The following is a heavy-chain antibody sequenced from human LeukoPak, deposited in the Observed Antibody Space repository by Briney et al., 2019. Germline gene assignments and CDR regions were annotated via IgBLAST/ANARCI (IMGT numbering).Heavy chain of an antibody. J-gene: IGHJ5*02. CDR2: IKSKNVGGTT. CDR1: GFTFNNAW. CDR3: TSHAAFDP. V-gene: IGHV3-15*01. Sequence: PGGSLRLSCAASGFTFNNAWMNWVRQAPGKGLEWVGRIKSKNVGGTTDYAAPAKGGFTISRDDSKNTVYLQMNSLKIEDTAVYYCTSHAAFDPWGQGTLVTVSS.